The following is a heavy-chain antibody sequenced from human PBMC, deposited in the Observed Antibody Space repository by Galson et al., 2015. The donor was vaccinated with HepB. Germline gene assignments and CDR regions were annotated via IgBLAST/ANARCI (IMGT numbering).Heavy chain of an antibody. V-gene: IGHV1-2*02. Sequence: SVKVSCKASGGTFSSYTISWVRQAPGQGLEWMGWINPNSGGTNYAQKFQGRVTMTRDTSISTAYMELSRLRSDDTAVYYCARGSAVPAAYYFDYWGQGTLVTVSS. D-gene: IGHD2-2*01. CDR2: INPNSGGT. J-gene: IGHJ4*02. CDR1: GGTFSSYT. CDR3: ARGSAVPAAYYFDY.